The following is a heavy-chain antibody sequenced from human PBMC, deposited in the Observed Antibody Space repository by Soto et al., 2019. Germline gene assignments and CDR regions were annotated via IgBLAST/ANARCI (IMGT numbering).Heavy chain of an antibody. CDR1: GGSISSGDYY. D-gene: IGHD2-15*01. CDR3: ARARGLHCSGGSCYLSWFDP. V-gene: IGHV4-30-4*01. J-gene: IGHJ5*02. CDR2: IYYSGST. Sequence: SETLSLTCTVSGGSISSGDYYWSWIRQPPAKGLEWIGYIYYSGSTYYNPSLKSRVTISVDTSKNQFSLKLSSVTAADTAVYYCARARGLHCSGGSCYLSWFDPWGQGTLVTVSS.